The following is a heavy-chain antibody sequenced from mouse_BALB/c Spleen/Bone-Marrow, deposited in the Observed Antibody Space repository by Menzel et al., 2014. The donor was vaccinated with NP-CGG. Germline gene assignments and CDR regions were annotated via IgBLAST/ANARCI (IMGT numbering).Heavy chain of an antibody. CDR2: IYPGNSDT. D-gene: IGHD1-1*01. J-gene: IGHJ2*01. CDR3: TKEWYYGFDY. V-gene: IGHV1-5*01. CDR1: GYSFTGYW. Sequence: VQLQQSGTVLARPGASVKMSCKASGYSFTGYWMHWVKQRPGQGLEWIGAIYPGNSDTSYNQKFKGKAKLTAVTSASTAYMELSSLTNEDSAVYYCTKEWYYGFDYWGQGTTLTVSS.